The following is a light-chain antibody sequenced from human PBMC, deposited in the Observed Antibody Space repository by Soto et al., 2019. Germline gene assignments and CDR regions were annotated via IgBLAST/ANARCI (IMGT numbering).Light chain of an antibody. CDR2: GAT. CDR1: QSVSSSY. Sequence: EIVMTQSPGTLSLSPGERATLSCRASQSVSSSYLAWYQQKPGQAPRLLIYGATNRIIGIPDRFSGSVSGTDFTLTISRLEPEDFAVYYCQQYSSSPSITFGQGTRLEI. V-gene: IGKV3-20*01. J-gene: IGKJ5*01. CDR3: QQYSSSPSIT.